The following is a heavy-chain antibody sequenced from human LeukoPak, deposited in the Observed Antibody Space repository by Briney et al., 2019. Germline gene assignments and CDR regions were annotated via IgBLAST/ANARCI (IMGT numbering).Heavy chain of an antibody. CDR1: GGSISSYY. D-gene: IGHD3-10*01. Sequence: SETLSLTCTVSGGSISSYYWSWIRQPAGKGLEWIGRIYTSGSTNYNPSLKSRVTISVDTSKNQFSLKLSSVTAADTAVYYCARDGYYYGSGSLNWFDPWGQGTLVTVSS. CDR3: ARDGYYYGSGSLNWFDP. J-gene: IGHJ5*02. CDR2: IYTSGST. V-gene: IGHV4-4*07.